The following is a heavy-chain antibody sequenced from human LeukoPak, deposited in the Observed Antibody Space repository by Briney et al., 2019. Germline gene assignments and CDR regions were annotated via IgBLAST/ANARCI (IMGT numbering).Heavy chain of an antibody. CDR3: VRDPDALDY. CDR1: GFTFSGYS. J-gene: IGHJ4*02. CDR2: IRSSGSPI. Sequence: GGSLRLSCAASGFTFSGYSMNWVRQAPGKGLEWVAYIRSSGSPIYYADSVRGRFTISRDNAKNSLSLQMNSLRDEDTAVYFCVRDPDALDYWGQGTLVTVSP. V-gene: IGHV3-48*02.